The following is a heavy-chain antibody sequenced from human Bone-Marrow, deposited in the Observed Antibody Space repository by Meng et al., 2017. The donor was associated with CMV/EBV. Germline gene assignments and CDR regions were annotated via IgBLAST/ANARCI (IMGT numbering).Heavy chain of an antibody. CDR2: INPNSGGT. D-gene: IGHD6-6*01. CDR1: GYTFTGYY. CDR3: ARDTDPAARSYYYYYGMDV. J-gene: IGHJ6*01. V-gene: IGHV1-2*02. Sequence: ASVKVSCKASGYTFTGYYMHWVRQAPGQGLEWMGWINPNSGGTNYAQKFQGRVTMTRDTSISTAYMELSRLRSDDTAVYYCARDTDPAARSYYYYYGMDVWGQGTTVTVYS.